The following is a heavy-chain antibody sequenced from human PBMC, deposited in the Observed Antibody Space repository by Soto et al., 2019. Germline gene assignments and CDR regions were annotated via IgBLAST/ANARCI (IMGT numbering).Heavy chain of an antibody. D-gene: IGHD6-19*01. CDR1: GATFNFYA. Sequence: QVQLVQSGAAVKKPGSSVRVSCKSSGATFNFYAISWVRQAPGEGLEWMGGVVPHSGTATYARKFQGRLTVTADESSSTAYMYLSSLTSEDTAIYYCARHPGQWLYYFDYWGQGTLVTVSS. V-gene: IGHV1-69*01. J-gene: IGHJ4*01. CDR2: VVPHSGTA. CDR3: ARHPGQWLYYFDY.